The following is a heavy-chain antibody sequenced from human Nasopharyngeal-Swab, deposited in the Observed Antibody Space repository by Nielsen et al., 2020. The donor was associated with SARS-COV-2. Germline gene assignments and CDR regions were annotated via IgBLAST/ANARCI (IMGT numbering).Heavy chain of an antibody. V-gene: IGHV4-39*07. J-gene: IGHJ4*02. D-gene: IGHD2-2*01. CDR3: TRGSVVPAAPAVDYFDY. Sequence: RQAPGKGLEWIGSIYYSGSTNYNPSLKSRVTISVGTSKNQFSLKLSSVTAADTAVYYCTRGSVVPAAPAVDYFDYWGQGTLVTVSS. CDR2: IYYSGST.